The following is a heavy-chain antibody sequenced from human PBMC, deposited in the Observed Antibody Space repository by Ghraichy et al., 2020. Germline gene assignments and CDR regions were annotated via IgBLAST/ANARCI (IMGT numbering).Heavy chain of an antibody. J-gene: IGHJ4*02. Sequence: SETLSLTCAVYGGSFSDYYWTWIRQPPGKGLEWIGEISHRGITNYNPSLGSRLTISVDTSKNQFSLRLRSVTAADTAVYYCARGLAAILVYWGQGTLVTVSA. CDR1: GGSFSDYY. CDR2: ISHRGIT. CDR3: ARGLAAILVY. D-gene: IGHD2-2*02. V-gene: IGHV4-34*01.